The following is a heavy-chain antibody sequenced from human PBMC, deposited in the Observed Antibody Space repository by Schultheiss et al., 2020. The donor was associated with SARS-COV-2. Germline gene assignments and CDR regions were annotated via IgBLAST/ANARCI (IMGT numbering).Heavy chain of an antibody. V-gene: IGHV3-48*03. J-gene: IGHJ6*02. CDR1: GFSFRDYE. CDR3: ATTEMTGTLAGYYYGMDV. CDR2: ISSTGSTI. D-gene: IGHD3-9*01. Sequence: GGSLRLSCAASGFSFRDYEMNWVRQAPGKGLEWVSYISSTGSTIYYADSVKGRFTISRDNARNSLYLRMSSLRVEDTATYSCATTEMTGTLAGYYYGMDVWGQGTTVTVSS.